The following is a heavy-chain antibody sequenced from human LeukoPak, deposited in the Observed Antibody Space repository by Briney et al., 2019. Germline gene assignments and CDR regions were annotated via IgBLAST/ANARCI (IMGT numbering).Heavy chain of an antibody. CDR1: GGSISSYY. J-gene: IGHJ3*02. CDR2: IYTSGST. D-gene: IGHD5-18*01. V-gene: IGHV4-4*07. Sequence: SETLSLTCTVSGGSISSYYWSWIRQPAGKGLEWIGRIYTSGSTNYNPSLKSRVTMSVDTSKNQFSLKLSSVTAADTAVYYCARHSWIQLWGPSTDAFDIWGQGTMVTVSS. CDR3: ARHSWIQLWGPSTDAFDI.